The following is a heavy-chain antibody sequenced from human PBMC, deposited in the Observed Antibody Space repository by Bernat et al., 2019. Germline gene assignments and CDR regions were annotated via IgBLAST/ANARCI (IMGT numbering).Heavy chain of an antibody. J-gene: IGHJ4*02. CDR1: GFTFSSYA. D-gene: IGHD2-15*01. V-gene: IGHV3-30-3*01. Sequence: QVQLVESGGGVVQPGRSLRLSCAASGFTFSSYAMHWVRQAPGKGLEWVAVISYDGSNKYYADSVKGRFTISRDNSKNTLYLQMNSLRAEDTAVYYCAGSGYCSGGSCSDFDYWGQGTLVTVSS. CDR3: AGSGYCSGGSCSDFDY. CDR2: ISYDGSNK.